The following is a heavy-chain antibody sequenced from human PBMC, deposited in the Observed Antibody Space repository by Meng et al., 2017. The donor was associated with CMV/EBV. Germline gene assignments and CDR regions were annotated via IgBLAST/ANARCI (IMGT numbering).Heavy chain of an antibody. V-gene: IGHV3-23*01. Sequence: GESLKISCAASGFTFSSYAMSWVRQAPGKGLEWVSAISGSGGSTYYADSVKGRFTISRDNSKNTLYLQMNSLRAEDTAVYYCARDNIAVADPWYYYGMDVWGQGTTVTVSS. J-gene: IGHJ6*02. CDR3: ARDNIAVADPWYYYGMDV. CDR1: GFTFSSYA. D-gene: IGHD6-19*01. CDR2: ISGSGGST.